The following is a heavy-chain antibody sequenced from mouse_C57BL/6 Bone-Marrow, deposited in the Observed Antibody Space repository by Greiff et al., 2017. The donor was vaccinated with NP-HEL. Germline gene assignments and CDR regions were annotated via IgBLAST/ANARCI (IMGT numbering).Heavy chain of an antibody. CDR3: ARGGSSHDYYAMDY. V-gene: IGHV1-72*01. CDR2: IDPNSGGT. Sequence: QVQLKQPGAELVKPGASVKLSCKASGYTFTGYWMHWVKQRPGRGLEWIGRIDPNSGGTKYNEKFKSKATLTVDKPSSTAYMQLSSLTSEDSAVYYCARGGSSHDYYAMDYWGQGTSVTVSS. J-gene: IGHJ4*01. D-gene: IGHD1-1*01. CDR1: GYTFTGYW.